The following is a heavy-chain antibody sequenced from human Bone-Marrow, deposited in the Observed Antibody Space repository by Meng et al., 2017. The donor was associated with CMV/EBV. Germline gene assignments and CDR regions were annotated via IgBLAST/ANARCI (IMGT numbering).Heavy chain of an antibody. CDR1: GFTFDDYG. CDR2: INWDGDNT. J-gene: IGHJ4*02. D-gene: IGHD5-12*01. Sequence: GGSLRLSCAASGFTFDDYGMSWVRQAPGKGLEWVSSINWDGDNTGYVDSVKGRFTISRDNAKKSLYLQMNSLRAEDTALYYCARDGEYSGYEIFDYWGQGTLVTVSS. V-gene: IGHV3-20*04. CDR3: ARDGEYSGYEIFDY.